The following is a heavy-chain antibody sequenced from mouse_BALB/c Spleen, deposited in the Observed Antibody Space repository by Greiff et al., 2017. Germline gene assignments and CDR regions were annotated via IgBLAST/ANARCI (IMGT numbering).Heavy chain of an antibody. Sequence: LQQPGSELVRPGASVKLSCKASGYTFTSYWMHWVKQRHGQGLEWIGNIYPGSGSTNYDEKFKSKGTLTVDTSSSTAYMHLSSLTSEDSAVYYCTRSKGKITSAMDYWGQGTSVTVSS. CDR3: TRSKGKITSAMDY. V-gene: IGHV1S22*01. CDR1: GYTFTSYW. J-gene: IGHJ4*01. D-gene: IGHD2-4*01. CDR2: IYPGSGST.